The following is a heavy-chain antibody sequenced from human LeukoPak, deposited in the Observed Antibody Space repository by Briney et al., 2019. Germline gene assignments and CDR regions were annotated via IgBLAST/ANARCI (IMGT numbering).Heavy chain of an antibody. CDR1: GGSISSGGYY. D-gene: IGHD6-13*01. J-gene: IGHJ1*01. V-gene: IGHV4-31*03. CDR2: IYYSGST. Sequence: SETLSFTCTVSGGSISSGGYYWSWIRLHPGKGLEWIGYIYYSGSTYYNPSLKSRVTISVDTSKNQFSLKLSSVTAADTAVYYCARSNRIAAAGSLDFQHWGQGTLVTVSS. CDR3: ARSNRIAAAGSLDFQH.